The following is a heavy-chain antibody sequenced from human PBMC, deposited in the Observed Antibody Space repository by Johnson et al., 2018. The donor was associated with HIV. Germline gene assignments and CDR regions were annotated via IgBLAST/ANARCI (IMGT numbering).Heavy chain of an antibody. V-gene: IGHV3-66*04. J-gene: IGHJ3*02. D-gene: IGHD3-22*01. Sequence: VQLVESGGGLVQPGGSLRLSCAASRFTVSSNYMTWVRQAPGKGLEWVSVIYSGGNTYYADSVKGRFTISRDNSKNSLFLQMNSLRVEDTAVYYCARHTGYDAFDIWGQGTMVTVSS. CDR3: ARHTGYDAFDI. CDR2: IYSGGNT. CDR1: RFTVSSNY.